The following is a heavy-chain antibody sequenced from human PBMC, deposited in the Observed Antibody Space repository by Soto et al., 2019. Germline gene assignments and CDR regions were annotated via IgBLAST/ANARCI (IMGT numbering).Heavy chain of an antibody. J-gene: IGHJ4*02. CDR2: ISGSGGHT. Sequence: GGSLRLSCAASGFVFSNYAMTWVRQAPGKGLEWVSAISGSGGHTYHADSVKGRFTISRDNSNNTLYLQMNSLRAEDTPIYYCAKSPNCTTTSCYRTFYEYWGQGALVTVSS. CDR3: AKSPNCTTTSCYRTFYEY. D-gene: IGHD2-2*01. CDR1: GFVFSNYA. V-gene: IGHV3-23*01.